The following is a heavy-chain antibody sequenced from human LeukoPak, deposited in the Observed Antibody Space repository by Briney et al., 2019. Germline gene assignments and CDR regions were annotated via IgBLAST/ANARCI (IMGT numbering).Heavy chain of an antibody. Sequence: SLKISCKGSGYSFTSYWNVWVRQIPGKGLEWMGIIYPGDSDTRYSPSFQGQVTISADKYINTVFLQWSSLKASDTAMYYCARGGQRSDDWFVHWGQGTLVTVSS. D-gene: IGHD6-25*01. J-gene: IGHJ5*02. CDR1: GYSFTSYW. CDR3: ARGGQRSDDWFVH. V-gene: IGHV5-51*01. CDR2: IYPGDSDT.